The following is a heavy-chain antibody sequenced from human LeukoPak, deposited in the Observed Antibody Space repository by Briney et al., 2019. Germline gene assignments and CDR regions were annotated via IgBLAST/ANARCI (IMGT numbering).Heavy chain of an antibody. D-gene: IGHD4-11*01. V-gene: IGHV3-20*04. CDR1: GFTFSSYE. J-gene: IGHJ4*02. CDR2: INWDGGST. Sequence: GGSLRLSCAASGFTFSSYEMNWVRQAPGKGLEWVSGINWDGGSTGYADSVKGRFTISRDNAKNSLYLQMNSLRAEDSALYYCARVDYSNYLDCWGQGTLVTVSS. CDR3: ARVDYSNYLDC.